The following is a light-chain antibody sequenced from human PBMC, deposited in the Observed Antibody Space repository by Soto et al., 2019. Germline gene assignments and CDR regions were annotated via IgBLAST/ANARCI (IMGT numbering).Light chain of an antibody. CDR1: SSDVGGYNF. CDR2: DVS. V-gene: IGLV2-14*03. J-gene: IGLJ1*01. CDR3: TSYTTSITYV. Sequence: QSVLTQPASVSGSPGQLITISCTGTSSDVGGYNFVSWYQHHPGKAPKLIIYDVSNRPSGVSNRFSGSKSGNTASLTISGLQAEDEADYYCTSYTTSITYVFGTGTKSPS.